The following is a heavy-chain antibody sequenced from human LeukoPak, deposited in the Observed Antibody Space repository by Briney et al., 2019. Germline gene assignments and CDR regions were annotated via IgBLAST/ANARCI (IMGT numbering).Heavy chain of an antibody. J-gene: IGHJ4*02. Sequence: GGSLRLSCSASGFTLSSYSMHWVRPAPGKGLEYVSSVTSNGDNTYYTDSVKGRFTISRDNSKNTLYLQMSSLRAEDTAVYYCLKDRLGTGDYWGQGTLVSVSS. CDR3: LKDRLGTGDY. D-gene: IGHD7-27*01. CDR1: GFTLSSYS. CDR2: VTSNGDNT. V-gene: IGHV3-64D*06.